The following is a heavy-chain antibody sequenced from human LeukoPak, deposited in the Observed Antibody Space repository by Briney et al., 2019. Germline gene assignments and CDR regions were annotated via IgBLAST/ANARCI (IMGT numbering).Heavy chain of an antibody. CDR1: GGSISSSSYY. V-gene: IGHV4-39*07. CDR2: TYYSGST. Sequence: SETLSLTCTVSGGSISSSSYYWGWIRQPPGKGLEWIGSTYYSGSTYYNPSLKSRVTISVDTSKNQFSLKLSSVTAADTAVYYCARGRRDYYFDYWGQGTLVTVSS. CDR3: ARGRRDYYFDY. J-gene: IGHJ4*02. D-gene: IGHD3/OR15-3a*01.